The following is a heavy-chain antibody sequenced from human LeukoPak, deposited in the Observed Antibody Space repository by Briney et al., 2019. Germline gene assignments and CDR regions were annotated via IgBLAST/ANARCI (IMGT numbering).Heavy chain of an antibody. Sequence: SETLSLTCTVSGGSISSYYWSWIRQPAGKGLEWIGRIYTSGSTNYNPSLKSRVTMSVDTSKNQFSLKLSSVTAADTAVYYCAGGLLRDYCYYMDVWGKGTTVTVSS. CDR3: AGGLLRDYCYYMDV. CDR2: IYTSGST. CDR1: GGSISSYY. J-gene: IGHJ6*03. D-gene: IGHD2-15*01. V-gene: IGHV4-4*07.